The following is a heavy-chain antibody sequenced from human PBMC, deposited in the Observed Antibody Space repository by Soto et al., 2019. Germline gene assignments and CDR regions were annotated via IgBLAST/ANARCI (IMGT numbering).Heavy chain of an antibody. CDR1: GYTFTSYG. Sequence: ASVKVSCKASGYTFTSYGISWVRQAPGQGLEWMGWISAYNGNTNYAQKLQGRVTMTTDTSTSTAYMELRSLRSDDTAVYYCARFSPTRASLPENRDYWGQGTLVTVSS. CDR2: ISAYNGNT. CDR3: ARFSPTRASLPENRDY. J-gene: IGHJ1*01. V-gene: IGHV1-18*01.